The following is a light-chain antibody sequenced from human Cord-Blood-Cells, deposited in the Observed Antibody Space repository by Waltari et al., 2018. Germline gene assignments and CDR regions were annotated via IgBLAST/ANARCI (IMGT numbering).Light chain of an antibody. CDR2: KFS. CDR1: QSLVYSDGNTS. J-gene: IGKJ3*01. Sequence: DVVMTQSPLSLPVTLGQPASISCRSSQSLVYSDGNTSLNWFQQRPGQSPRRLIYKFSNRDSGVPDRFSGSGSGTDFTLKISRVEAEDVGVYYCMQGTHWPPFTFGPGTKVDIK. CDR3: MQGTHWPPFT. V-gene: IGKV2-30*01.